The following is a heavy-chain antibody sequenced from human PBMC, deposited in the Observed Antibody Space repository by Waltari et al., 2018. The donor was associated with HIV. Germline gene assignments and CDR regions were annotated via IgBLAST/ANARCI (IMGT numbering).Heavy chain of an antibody. Sequence: EVRLLESGGSLVQPGGSLRLSCAVSGFTFSDSAMHWVRQPSGKGLEWVARIRTRTYNYATVYAASVRDRFTISRDDSTNTAFLQMDSLKIEDTAVYYCTSWPYISSSRHNYWGQGTLVTVSS. V-gene: IGHV3-73*01. CDR3: TSWPYISSSRHNY. CDR2: IRTRTYNYAT. D-gene: IGHD1-20*01. CDR1: GFTFSDSA. J-gene: IGHJ4*02.